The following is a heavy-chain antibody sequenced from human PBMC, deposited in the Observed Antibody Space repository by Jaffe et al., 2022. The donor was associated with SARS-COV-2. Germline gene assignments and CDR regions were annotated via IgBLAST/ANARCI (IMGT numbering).Heavy chain of an antibody. CDR1: GGSISSGGYY. D-gene: IGHD3-16*01. J-gene: IGHJ4*02. CDR3: ARGAPLGVWGSPVYSDY. Sequence: QVQLQESGPGLVKPSQTLSLTCTVSGGSISSGGYYWSWIRQHPGKGLEWIGYIYYSGSTYYNPSLKSRVTISVDTSKNQFSLKLSSVTAADTAVYYCARGAPLGVWGSPVYSDYWGQGTLVTVSS. V-gene: IGHV4-31*03. CDR2: IYYSGST.